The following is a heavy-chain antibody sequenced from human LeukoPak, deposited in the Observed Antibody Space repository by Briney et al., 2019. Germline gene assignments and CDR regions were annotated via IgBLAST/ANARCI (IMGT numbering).Heavy chain of an antibody. CDR3: ARTSTTVKSFDY. Sequence: SGPTLVNPTQTLTLTCTFSGFSLSTSGMCVSWIRQPPGKALEWLARIDWDDDKYYSTSLKTRLTISTDTSKNQVVLTMTNMDPVDTATYYCARTSTTVKSFDYWGQGTLVTVSS. D-gene: IGHD4-17*01. CDR1: GFSLSTSGMC. V-gene: IGHV2-70*11. J-gene: IGHJ4*02. CDR2: IDWDDDK.